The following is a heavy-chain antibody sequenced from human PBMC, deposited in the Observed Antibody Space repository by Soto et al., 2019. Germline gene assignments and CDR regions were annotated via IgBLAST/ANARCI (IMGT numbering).Heavy chain of an antibody. D-gene: IGHD3-3*01. CDR2: IYYTGHT. J-gene: IGHJ6*02. V-gene: IGHV4-39*01. CDR1: GDAVSSVSYY. Sequence: SETLSLTCTVSGDAVSSVSYYWGWFRKPPGKGLEWIGNIYYTGHTFYNPSLKSRVSISVDTSKNQFSLNLTSVTAADTAVYFCGRQYDFWSPYYYTMDVWGPGTTVTVSS. CDR3: GRQYDFWSPYYYTMDV.